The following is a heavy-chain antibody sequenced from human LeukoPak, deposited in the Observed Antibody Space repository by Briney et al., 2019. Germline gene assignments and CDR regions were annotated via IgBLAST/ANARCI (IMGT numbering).Heavy chain of an antibody. CDR3: AKVGATAYYFDY. Sequence: GGSLRLSCAASGFTFDDYAMHWVRQAPGKGLEWVSGISWNSGSIGYADSVKGRFTISRDNAKNSLYLQMNSLRAEDTAVYYCAKVGATAYYFDYWGQGTLVTVSS. J-gene: IGHJ4*02. V-gene: IGHV3-9*01. CDR1: GFTFDDYA. CDR2: ISWNSGSI. D-gene: IGHD1-26*01.